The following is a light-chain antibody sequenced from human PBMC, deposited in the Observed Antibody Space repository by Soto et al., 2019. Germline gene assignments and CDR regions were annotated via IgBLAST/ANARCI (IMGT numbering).Light chain of an antibody. J-gene: IGKJ4*01. CDR3: LQHNSYPLT. Sequence: YVAVGGIVTIKCWESQGIRKDVGWYQQKPGNAPKRLIYAASSLQSWVPSRFSGSGSGTEFTLTISNLQPEDFATYYCLQHNSYPLTFGVGTRWRS. CDR1: QGIRKD. V-gene: IGKV1-17*02. CDR2: AAS.